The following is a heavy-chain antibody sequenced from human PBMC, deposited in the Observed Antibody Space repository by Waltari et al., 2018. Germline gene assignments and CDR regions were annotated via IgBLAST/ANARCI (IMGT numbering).Heavy chain of an antibody. D-gene: IGHD3-10*01. J-gene: IGHJ5*02. V-gene: IGHV3-21*03. CDR3: TRDLYGSGGDWFDP. Sequence: EERLVESGGGLVKPGGSLRLSCVASGFGFSDYDMNWVRQAPGTGLEWLSSIGGTHSNIFYAESVRGRFTVSRDNSKNSLYLEMSNMRAEDTGLYYCTRDLYGSGGDWFDPWGQGTLVTVSS. CDR2: IGGTHSNI. CDR1: GFGFSDYD.